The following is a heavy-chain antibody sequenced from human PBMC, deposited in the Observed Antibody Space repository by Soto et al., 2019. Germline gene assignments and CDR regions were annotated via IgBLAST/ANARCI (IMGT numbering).Heavy chain of an antibody. V-gene: IGHV3-33*01. J-gene: IGHJ4*02. Sequence: QVQLVESGGGVVQPGGSLRLSCVASGFAFSSYGMHWVRQAPGKGLEWVAVLWYDGSNKHYADSVKGLFTFSRDNSKNTLYLQMSSLRGEDKAVYFCAMGGFRTSWKYSFDFWGQGTLVTVSS. CDR1: GFAFSSYG. D-gene: IGHD3-16*01. CDR2: LWYDGSNK. CDR3: AMGGFRTSWKYSFDF.